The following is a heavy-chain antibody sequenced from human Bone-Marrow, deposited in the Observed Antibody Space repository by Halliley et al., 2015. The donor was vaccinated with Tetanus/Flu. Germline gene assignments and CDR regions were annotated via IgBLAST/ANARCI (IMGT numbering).Heavy chain of an antibody. J-gene: IGHJ3*02. CDR2: IDFSGSFI. D-gene: IGHD4-17*01. Sequence: LEGVSSIDFSGSFIYYADSVRGRFAISRDNAKNSLFLQMSSLRAEDPAVYYCAREADYGDAFDIWGQGTMVTVSS. V-gene: IGHV3-21*01. CDR3: AREADYGDAFDI.